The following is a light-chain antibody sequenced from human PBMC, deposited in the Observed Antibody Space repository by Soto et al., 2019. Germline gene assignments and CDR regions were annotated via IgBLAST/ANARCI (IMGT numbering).Light chain of an antibody. J-gene: IGKJ4*01. CDR1: QGISSA. V-gene: IGKV1-13*02. CDR3: QQFNSYPPLT. CDR2: DAS. Sequence: AIQLTQSPPSLSASVGDRVTITCRASQGISSALAWYQQKPGKAPKLLIYDASSLESGVPSRFSGSGSGTDFTLTISSLQPEDFATYYCQQFNSYPPLTFGGGTKVEIK.